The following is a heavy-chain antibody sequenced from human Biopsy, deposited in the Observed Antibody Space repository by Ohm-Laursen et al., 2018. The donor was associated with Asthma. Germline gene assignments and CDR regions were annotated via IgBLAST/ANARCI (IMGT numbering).Heavy chain of an antibody. D-gene: IGHD3-9*01. CDR3: ARTYYDFLTGQVNDAFDM. J-gene: IGHJ3*02. Sequence: GASVKVSCKASGYTFINYAIHWVRQAPGQRLEWMGWIIASNGTTKHSQKFQGRVTISRDTSASTAYMDLSSLRSEDTAVYYCARTYYDFLTGQVNDAFDMWGQGTMVTVSS. V-gene: IGHV1-3*01. CDR1: GYTFINYA. CDR2: IIASNGTT.